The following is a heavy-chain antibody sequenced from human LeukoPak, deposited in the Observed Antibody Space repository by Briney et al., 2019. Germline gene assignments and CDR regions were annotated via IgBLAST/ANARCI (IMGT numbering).Heavy chain of an antibody. D-gene: IGHD5-18*01. CDR1: GGTFSSYA. CDR2: IIPIFGTA. Sequence: GASVKVSCKASGGTFSSYAISWVRQAPGQGLEWMGGIIPIFGTANYAQKFQGRVTITADESTSTAYMELSSLRSDDTAVFYCARSNVDTASDWFDPWGQGTLVTVSS. V-gene: IGHV1-69*13. J-gene: IGHJ5*02. CDR3: ARSNVDTASDWFDP.